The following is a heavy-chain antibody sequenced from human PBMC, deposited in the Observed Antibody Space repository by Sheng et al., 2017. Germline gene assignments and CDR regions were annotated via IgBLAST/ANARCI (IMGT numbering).Heavy chain of an antibody. J-gene: IGHJ4*02. D-gene: IGHD1-26*01. CDR3: ARGGWGGATSTFDY. CDR1: GYSISSGYY. CDR2: IYHSGST. Sequence: QVQLQESGPGLVKPSETLSLTCAVSGYSISSGYYWGWIRQPPGKGLEWIGSIYHSGSTYYNPSLKSRVTISVDTSKNQFSLKLSSVTAADTAVYYCARGGWGGATSTFDYWGQGTLVTVSS. V-gene: IGHV4-38-2*01.